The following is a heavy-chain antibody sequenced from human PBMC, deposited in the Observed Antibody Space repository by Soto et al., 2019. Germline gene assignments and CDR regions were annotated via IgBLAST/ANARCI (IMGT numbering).Heavy chain of an antibody. CDR3: ASRRYCSGGGCPTIYGMDV. J-gene: IGHJ6*02. Sequence: SETLSLTCAVYGGSFSGYYWSWIRQPPGKGLEWIGEINHSGSTNYNPSLKSRVTISVDTSKNQFSLKLSSVTAADTAVYYCASRRYCSGGGCPTIYGMDVWGQGTTVTVSS. CDR1: GGSFSGYY. D-gene: IGHD2-15*01. V-gene: IGHV4-34*01. CDR2: INHSGST.